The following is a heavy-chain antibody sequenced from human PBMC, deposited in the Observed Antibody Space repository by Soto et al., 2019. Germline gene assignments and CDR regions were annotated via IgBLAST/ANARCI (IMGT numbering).Heavy chain of an antibody. CDR3: ARGYSGSVGFDY. CDR1: GFTVSSNY. D-gene: IGHD5-12*01. V-gene: IGHV3-66*01. Sequence: EVQLVESGGGLVQPGGPLRLSCAASGFTVSSNYMSWVRQAPGKGLEWVSVIYSGGSTYYADSVKGRFTISRDNSKNTLYLQMNSLRAEDTAVYYCARGYSGSVGFDYWGQGTLVTVSS. J-gene: IGHJ4*02. CDR2: IYSGGST.